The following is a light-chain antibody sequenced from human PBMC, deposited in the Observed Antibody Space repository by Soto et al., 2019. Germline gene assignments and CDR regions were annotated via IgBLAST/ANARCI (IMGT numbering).Light chain of an antibody. Sequence: DIVMTQSPDSLAVSLGERATINCKSSQSVLYSSINKNYLAWYQQKPGQPPRLLIYWASTRESGVPDRFSGSGSGTDFTLTISSLQAADVAVYYCQQYYSTPLTFGQGTKVEIK. CDR2: WAS. V-gene: IGKV4-1*01. CDR1: QSVLYSSINKNY. J-gene: IGKJ1*01. CDR3: QQYYSTPLT.